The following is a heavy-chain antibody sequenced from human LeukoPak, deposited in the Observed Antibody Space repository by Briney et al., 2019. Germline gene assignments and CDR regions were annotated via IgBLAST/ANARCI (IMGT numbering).Heavy chain of an antibody. CDR1: GGTFSSYA. Sequence: ASVKVSCKASGGTFSSYAISWVRQAPGQGLEWMGRIIPIFGTANYAQKFQGRVTITTDESTSTAYMELSSLRSEDTAVYYCAREGASITMIVVVSYFDYWGQGTLVTVFS. D-gene: IGHD3-22*01. CDR2: IIPIFGTA. CDR3: AREGASITMIVVVSYFDY. V-gene: IGHV1-69*05. J-gene: IGHJ4*02.